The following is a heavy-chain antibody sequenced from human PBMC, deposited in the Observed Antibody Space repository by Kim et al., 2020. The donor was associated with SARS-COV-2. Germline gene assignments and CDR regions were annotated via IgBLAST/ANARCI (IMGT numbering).Heavy chain of an antibody. CDR3: ARDETGRGRFDY. V-gene: IGHV1-18*01. J-gene: IGHJ4*02. CDR1: GYTFINYG. CDR2: ISGHNGVT. D-gene: IGHD3-16*01. Sequence: ASVKVSCTTSGYTFINYGITWVRQAPGQGLEWMGWISGHNGVTNYAPRLQVRVSMTIDTSTSTAYMELRSLRSDDTAVYYCARDETGRGRFDYWGQGTLV.